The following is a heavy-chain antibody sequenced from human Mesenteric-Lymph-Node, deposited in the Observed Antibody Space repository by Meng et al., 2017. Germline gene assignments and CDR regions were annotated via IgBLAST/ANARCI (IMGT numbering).Heavy chain of an antibody. J-gene: IGHJ2*01. Sequence: GESLKISCAASGFTFSNYAMSWVRQAPGKGLEWVSVISNGGETIYYADSVKGHFTISRDNAKNSLYLQMNSLRAEDTAVYYCARDYEGYCSSTSCYRYFDLWGRGTLVTVSS. V-gene: IGHV3-23*01. CDR1: GFTFSNYA. D-gene: IGHD2-2*01. CDR2: ISNGGETI. CDR3: ARDYEGYCSSTSCYRYFDL.